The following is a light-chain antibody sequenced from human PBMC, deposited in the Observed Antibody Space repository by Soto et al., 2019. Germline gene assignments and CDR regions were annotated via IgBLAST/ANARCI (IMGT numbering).Light chain of an antibody. J-gene: IGKJ1*01. V-gene: IGKV3-15*01. Sequence: EVVIRQTPATLSVSPGESATLACRASQRVSSTLDWYQQKTGQATRLLLYGAYTRATGIPARFSGSGSGTEFTLTISSLQSEDCEVYYCQHYNNWPPWTLGQGTKVDI. CDR2: GAY. CDR3: QHYNNWPPWT. CDR1: QRVSST.